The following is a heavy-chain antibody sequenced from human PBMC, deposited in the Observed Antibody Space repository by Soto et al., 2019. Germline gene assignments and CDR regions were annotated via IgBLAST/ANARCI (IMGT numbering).Heavy chain of an antibody. D-gene: IGHD3-22*01. CDR1: GGSISGYY. CDR2: IYYSGST. Sequence: SETLSLTCTVSGGSISGYYWSWIRQPPGKGLEWIGYIYYSGSTSYNPSLKSRLTISVDTSKNQFSLRLTSVTAADTAVYYCAREDSSGYKLFDYWGQGTLVTVSS. CDR3: AREDSSGYKLFDY. V-gene: IGHV4-59*01. J-gene: IGHJ4*02.